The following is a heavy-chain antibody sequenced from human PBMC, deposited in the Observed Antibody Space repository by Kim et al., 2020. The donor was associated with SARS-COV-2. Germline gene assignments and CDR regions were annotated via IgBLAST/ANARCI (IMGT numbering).Heavy chain of an antibody. J-gene: IGHJ6*02. CDR1: GFTFSSYS. V-gene: IGHV3-48*04. D-gene: IGHD2-2*01. Sequence: GGSLRLSCAASGFTFSSYSMNWVRQAPGKGLEWVSYISSSSSTIYYADSVKGRFTSSRDNAKNSLYLQMNSLRAEDTAVYYCASQEDRYCSSTSCYEYYYYGMDVWGQGTTVTVSS. CDR2: ISSSSSTI. CDR3: ASQEDRYCSSTSCYEYYYYGMDV.